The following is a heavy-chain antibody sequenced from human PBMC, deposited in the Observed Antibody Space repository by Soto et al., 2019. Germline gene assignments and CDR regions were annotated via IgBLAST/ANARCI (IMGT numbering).Heavy chain of an antibody. V-gene: IGHV1-18*01. Sequence: QVQLMQSGPEVKKPGASVKVSCKTSGYTFTSWGISWVRQAPGQGLEWMGWISTDKGNTKYAQKFQGRVTMTTDTSTSTGYLELRSLRSDDTAVYYCATRSPAFDYWGQGTLVTVSS. CDR3: ATRSPAFDY. J-gene: IGHJ4*02. CDR1: GYTFTSWG. CDR2: ISTDKGNT.